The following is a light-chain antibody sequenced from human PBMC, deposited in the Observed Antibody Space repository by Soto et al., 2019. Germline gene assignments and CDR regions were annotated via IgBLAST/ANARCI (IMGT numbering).Light chain of an antibody. Sequence: DIQLTQSPSFLSSSVGDRVTITCRASHDINSYLAWYQQKPGKAPKLLIYAASTLQSAVPSRFSGGGSGTEFTLTISSLQPEDCATYFCQQHNNYPRTFGQGTQVEF. CDR1: HDINSY. CDR3: QQHNNYPRT. CDR2: AAS. V-gene: IGKV1-9*01. J-gene: IGKJ1*01.